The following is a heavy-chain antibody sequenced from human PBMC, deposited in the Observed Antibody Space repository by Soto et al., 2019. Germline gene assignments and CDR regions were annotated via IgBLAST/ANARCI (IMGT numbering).Heavy chain of an antibody. V-gene: IGHV3-23*01. D-gene: IGHD6-13*01. CDR2: ISGSGGST. J-gene: IGHJ3*02. CDR3: AKERQQLVRNGAFDI. CDR1: GFTFSSYA. Sequence: EVQRLESGGGLVQPGGSLRLSCAASGFTFSSYAMSWVRQAPGKGLEWVSAISGSGGSTYYADSVKGRFTISRDNSENTLYLQMNRLRDEDTGVYYCAKERQQLVRNGAFDIWGQGTMVTVSS.